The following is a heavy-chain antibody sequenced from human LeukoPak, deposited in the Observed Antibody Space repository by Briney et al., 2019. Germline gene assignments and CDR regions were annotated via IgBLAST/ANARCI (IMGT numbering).Heavy chain of an antibody. CDR1: GYTFTSYG. Sequence: ASAKVSCKASGYTFTSYGISWVRQAPGQGLEWMGWISAYNGNTNYAQKLQGRVTMTTDTSTSTAYMELRSLRSDDTAVYYCARVDSSGYYSYYYYGMDVWGQGTTVTVSS. D-gene: IGHD3-22*01. J-gene: IGHJ6*02. CDR2: ISAYNGNT. V-gene: IGHV1-18*01. CDR3: ARVDSSGYYSYYYYGMDV.